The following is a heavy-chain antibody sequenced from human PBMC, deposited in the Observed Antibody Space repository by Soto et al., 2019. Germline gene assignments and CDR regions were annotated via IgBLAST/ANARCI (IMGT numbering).Heavy chain of an antibody. CDR2: IYYSGST. Sequence: SETLSLTCTVSGGSISSGGYYWSWIRQHPGKGLEWIGYIYYSGSTYYNPSLKSRVTISVNTSKNQFSLKLSSVTAADTAVYYCASVMGSSSRSYYYGMDVWGQGTTVTVSS. CDR1: GGSISSGGYY. V-gene: IGHV4-31*03. J-gene: IGHJ6*02. D-gene: IGHD6-6*01. CDR3: ASVMGSSSRSYYYGMDV.